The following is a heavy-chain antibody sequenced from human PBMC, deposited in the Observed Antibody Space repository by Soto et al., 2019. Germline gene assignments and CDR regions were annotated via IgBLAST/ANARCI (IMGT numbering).Heavy chain of an antibody. V-gene: IGHV3-21*02. J-gene: IGHJ4*02. CDR2: ISTSSGYI. Sequence: EVQLVESGGGLVEPGGSLRLSCEASGFPFSSYAMNWVRQAPGKGLEWVSSISTSSGYIYFADSLRGRFTVSRDNAQNSLYLQMNSLAAEDTAVYYCARAPASYCGGDCFSMDYWGQGTLVIVSS. CDR3: ARAPASYCGGDCFSMDY. D-gene: IGHD2-21*02. CDR1: GFPFSSYA.